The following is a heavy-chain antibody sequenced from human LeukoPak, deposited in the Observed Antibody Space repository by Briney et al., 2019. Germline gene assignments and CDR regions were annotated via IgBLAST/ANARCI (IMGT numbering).Heavy chain of an antibody. CDR2: ISAYNGNT. CDR1: GYTFTSYG. CDR3: ARRSPDGYYYYMGV. V-gene: IGHV1-18*01. Sequence: GASVKVSCKASGYTFTSYGISWVRQAPGQGLEWMGWISAYNGNTNYAQKLQGRVTMTTDTSTSTAYMELRSLRSDDTAVYYCARRSPDGYYYYMGVWGKGTTVTVSS. J-gene: IGHJ6*03.